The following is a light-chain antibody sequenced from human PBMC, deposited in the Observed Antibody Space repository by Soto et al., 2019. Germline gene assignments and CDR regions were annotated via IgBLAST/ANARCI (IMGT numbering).Light chain of an antibody. CDR3: QQRSNWPIT. Sequence: EIVFTQSPATLSLYPGERATLSCRASQSVSSYLAWYQQKPGQAPRLLIYDASNRATGIPARFSGSGSGTDFTLTISSLEPEDFAVYYCQQRSNWPITFGQGTRLEI. J-gene: IGKJ5*01. V-gene: IGKV3-11*01. CDR1: QSVSSY. CDR2: DAS.